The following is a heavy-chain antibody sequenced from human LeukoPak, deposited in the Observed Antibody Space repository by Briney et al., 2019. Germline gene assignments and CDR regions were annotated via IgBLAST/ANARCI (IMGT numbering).Heavy chain of an antibody. CDR1: GFTFSNFG. CDR2: IRYDGSNK. D-gene: IGHD1-26*01. CDR3: AKGGDTMSGTYYYDMDV. J-gene: IGHJ6*03. V-gene: IGHV3-30*02. Sequence: PGGSLRLSCAASGFTFSNFGMHWVRQAPGKGLEWVAFIRYDGSNKYYADSVKGRFTISRDNSKNTLHLQMNSLRGEDTAVYYCAKGGDTMSGTYYYDMDVWGKGTTVTIS.